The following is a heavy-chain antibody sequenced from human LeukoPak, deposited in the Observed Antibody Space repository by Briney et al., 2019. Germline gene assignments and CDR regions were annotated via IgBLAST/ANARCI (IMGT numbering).Heavy chain of an antibody. CDR2: IYSSGFT. V-gene: IGHV4-39*01. Sequence: SETLSLTCTVSGVSISSTSYYWGWIRQPPGMGLEWIGDIYSSGFTFYNSSLEGRVTISVDTSKNQFSLKLRSVTAADTAMYYCARRVNAILTGGTFDYWGQGTLVTVSS. CDR3: ARRVNAILTGGTFDY. D-gene: IGHD3-9*01. CDR1: GVSISSTSYY. J-gene: IGHJ4*02.